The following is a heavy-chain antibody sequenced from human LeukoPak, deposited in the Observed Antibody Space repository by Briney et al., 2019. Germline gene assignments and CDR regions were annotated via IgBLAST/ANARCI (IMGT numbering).Heavy chain of an antibody. Sequence: GGSLRLSCVASGFTVSNNALTWFRQAPGKGLEWVSDIRGDGVSTFYADSVKGRFTISRDESKNTVYLQMNSLRVEDTAVYYCASSTYYYGSGSYLPDYWGQGTLVTVSS. CDR1: GFTVSNNA. J-gene: IGHJ4*02. D-gene: IGHD3-10*01. CDR3: ASSTYYYGSGSYLPDY. CDR2: IRGDGVST. V-gene: IGHV3-23*01.